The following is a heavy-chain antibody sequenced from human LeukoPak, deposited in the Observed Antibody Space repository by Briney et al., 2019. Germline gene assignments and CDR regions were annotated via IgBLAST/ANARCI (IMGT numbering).Heavy chain of an antibody. V-gene: IGHV3-30-3*01. CDR2: ISYDGSNK. CDR3: AKDDGYSPH. Sequence: GGSLRLSCAASGFTFSSYAMHWVRQAPGKGLEWVAVISYDGSNKYYADSVKGRFTISRDNSKNTLYLQMNSLRAEDTAVYYCAKDDGYSPHWGQGTLVTVSS. D-gene: IGHD5-24*01. J-gene: IGHJ4*02. CDR1: GFTFSSYA.